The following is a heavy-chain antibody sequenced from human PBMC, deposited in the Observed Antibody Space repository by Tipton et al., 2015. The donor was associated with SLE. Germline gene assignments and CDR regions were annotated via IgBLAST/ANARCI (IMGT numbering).Heavy chain of an antibody. CDR1: GGSFSGYY. CDR2: INHSGST. CDR3: AKDPGEGPKTLDV. D-gene: IGHD7-27*01. V-gene: IGHV4-34*01. J-gene: IGHJ3*01. Sequence: TLSLTCVVYGGSFSGYYWSWIRQPPGKGLEWIGEINHSGSTNYNPSLTSRVNILLDKSKNQISVRLTSVTAADTAVYYCAKDPGEGPKTLDVWGQGTKVTVSS.